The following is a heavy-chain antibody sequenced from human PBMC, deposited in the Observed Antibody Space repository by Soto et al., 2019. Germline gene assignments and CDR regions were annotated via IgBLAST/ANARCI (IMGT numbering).Heavy chain of an antibody. V-gene: IGHV3-9*01. D-gene: IGHD2-2*01. Sequence: EVELVESGGGLVQPDRSLRLSCAASGFSFNNYAMHWVRQVPGKGLEWVSGISSNSGSVGYADSVKGRFTISRDNGKNSLYLEMNSLTVEDSALYYCAKGVSTSWLRDGFDIWGQGTMVTASS. J-gene: IGHJ3*02. CDR3: AKGVSTSWLRDGFDI. CDR2: ISSNSGSV. CDR1: GFSFNNYA.